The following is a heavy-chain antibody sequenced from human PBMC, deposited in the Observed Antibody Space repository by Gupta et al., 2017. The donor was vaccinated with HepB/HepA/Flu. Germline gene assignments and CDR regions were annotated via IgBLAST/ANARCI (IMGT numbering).Heavy chain of an antibody. D-gene: IGHD5-18*01. CDR1: GGIFSNYA. CDR3: ARTGEYTYGPHNFDY. Sequence: QVQLVQSGAEVKKPGSSVTVSCKASGGIFSNYAFSWVRQAPGQGLEWMGRIIPILGIANYAQKFQGRVTITADKSTSTTYMELSSLRSEDTAMYYCARTGEYTYGPHNFDYWGQGALVTVFS. J-gene: IGHJ4*02. V-gene: IGHV1-69*04. CDR2: IIPILGIA.